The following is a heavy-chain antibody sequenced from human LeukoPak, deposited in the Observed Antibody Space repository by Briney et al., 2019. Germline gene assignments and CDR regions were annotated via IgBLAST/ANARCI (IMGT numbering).Heavy chain of an antibody. CDR1: GFTFSSYG. D-gene: IGHD4-17*01. J-gene: IGHJ4*02. CDR2: IWYDGSNK. Sequence: GGSLRLSCAASGFTFSSYGMHWVRQAPGKGLEWVAVIWYDGSNKYYVDSVKGRFTISRDNSKNTLYLQMNSLRAEDTAVYYCARDQNEGYGDYFYYFDYGGQGTLVTVSS. V-gene: IGHV3-33*01. CDR3: ARDQNEGYGDYFYYFDY.